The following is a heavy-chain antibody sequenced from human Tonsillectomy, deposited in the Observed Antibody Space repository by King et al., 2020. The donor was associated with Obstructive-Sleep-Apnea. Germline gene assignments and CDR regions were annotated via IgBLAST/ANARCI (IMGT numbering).Heavy chain of an antibody. Sequence: QLVQSGAEMKKPGASGKVSCKVSGYTLTELSMHWVRQAPGKGLEWIGGFDPEDGETIYAQKFRVRVTMTEDTSTDTVYMELSSLRSEDTAVYYCATDGSGYDWDAFDIWGQGTMVTVSS. CDR1: GYTLTELS. V-gene: IGHV1-24*01. CDR3: ATDGSGYDWDAFDI. D-gene: IGHD5-12*01. J-gene: IGHJ3*02. CDR2: FDPEDGET.